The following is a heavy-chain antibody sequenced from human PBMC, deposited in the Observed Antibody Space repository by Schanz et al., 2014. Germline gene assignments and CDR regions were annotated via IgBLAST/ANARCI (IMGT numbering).Heavy chain of an antibody. CDR3: ARGGVEMATIRDAFDL. D-gene: IGHD3-16*01. V-gene: IGHV1-69*02. J-gene: IGHJ3*01. CDR1: GGTFGSHT. CDR2: IIPNVGIT. Sequence: QVRLVQSGAEVKKPGSSVKVSCKASGGTFGSHTISWVRQAPGGGLEWMRRIIPNVGITNYAPNFQGRVTISADKSTSTAYLELSGLRSEDTAMYYCARGGVEMATIRDAFDLWGQGTMVTVS.